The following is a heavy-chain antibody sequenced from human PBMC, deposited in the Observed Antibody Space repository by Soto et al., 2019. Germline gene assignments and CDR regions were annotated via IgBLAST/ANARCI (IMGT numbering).Heavy chain of an antibody. D-gene: IGHD3-9*01. V-gene: IGHV4-39*01. Sequence: SETLSLTCTVSGGSISSSSYYWGWIRQPPGKGLEWIGSIYYSGSTYYNPSLKSRVTISVDTSKNQFSLKLSSVTAADTAVYYCARLGALLRYFDWLSPTFDYWGQGTLVTVSS. J-gene: IGHJ4*02. CDR2: IYYSGST. CDR3: ARLGALLRYFDWLSPTFDY. CDR1: GGSISSSSYY.